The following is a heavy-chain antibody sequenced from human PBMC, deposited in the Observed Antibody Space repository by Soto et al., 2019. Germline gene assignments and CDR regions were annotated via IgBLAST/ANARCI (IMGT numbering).Heavy chain of an antibody. Sequence: SETLSLTCIVSGVSVRSYTWSWVRQPANKGLEWIGRVFSSVSATYNPSLKSRVSISMDTPENRISLKLDSVTAADAGVYFCARDGMKTGDNWGPGTLVTVSS. CDR2: VFSSVSA. CDR3: ARDGMKTGDN. V-gene: IGHV4-4*07. D-gene: IGHD3-9*01. J-gene: IGHJ4*02. CDR1: GVSVRSYT.